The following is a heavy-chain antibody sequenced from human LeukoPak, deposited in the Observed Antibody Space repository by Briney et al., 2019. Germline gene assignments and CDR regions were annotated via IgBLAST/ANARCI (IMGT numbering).Heavy chain of an antibody. J-gene: IGHJ5*02. CDR2: ISYSGST. Sequence: SETLSLTCTVSGASISSDDHYWSWIRQAPGKGLEWIAYISYSGSTSYSPSLKSRVIISLDTSNNHFSLKLNSVTAADTAVYYCARDCVVVPAVGGRGGWFDPWGQGTLVTVSS. V-gene: IGHV4-30-4*08. CDR3: ARDCVVVPAVGGRGGWFDP. CDR1: GASISSDDHY. D-gene: IGHD2-2*01.